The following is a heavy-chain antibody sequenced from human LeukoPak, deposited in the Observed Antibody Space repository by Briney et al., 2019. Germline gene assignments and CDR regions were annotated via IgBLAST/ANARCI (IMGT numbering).Heavy chain of an antibody. CDR3: ASVAYYYYYMDV. CDR1: GGSISSSSYY. V-gene: IGHV4-39*07. J-gene: IGHJ6*03. CDR2: IYYSGST. Sequence: SETLSLTCTVSGGSISSSSYYWGWIRQPPGKGLEWIGSIYYSGSTYYNPSLKSRVTISVDTSKNQFSLKLSSVTAADTAVYYCASVAYYYYYMDVWGKGTTVTVSS. D-gene: IGHD2-15*01.